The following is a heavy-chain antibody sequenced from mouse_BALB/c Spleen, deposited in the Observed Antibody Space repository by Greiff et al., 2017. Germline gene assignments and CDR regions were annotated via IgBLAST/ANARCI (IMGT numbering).Heavy chain of an antibody. CDR2: INPSTGYT. CDR3: ASSTGTSFAY. J-gene: IGHJ3*01. D-gene: IGHD4-1*02. Sequence: QVQLQQSGAELAKPGASVKMSCKASGYTFTSYWMHWVKQRPGQGLEWIGYINPSTGYTEYNQKFKDKATLTADKSSSTAYMQLSSLTSEDSAVYYCASSTGTSFAYWGQGTLVTVSA. CDR1: GYTFTSYW. V-gene: IGHV1-7*01.